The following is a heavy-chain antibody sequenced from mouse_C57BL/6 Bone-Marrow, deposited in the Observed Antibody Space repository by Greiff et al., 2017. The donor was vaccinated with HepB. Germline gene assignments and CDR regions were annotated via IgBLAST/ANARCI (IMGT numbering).Heavy chain of an antibody. Sequence: QVQLQQPGAELVMPGASVKLSCKASGYTFTSYWMHWVKQRPGQGLEWIGEIDPSDSYTNYNQKFKGKSTLTVDKSSSTAYMQLSSLTSEDSAVYYCAREGGYYGYDRLAYWGQGTRVTVSA. D-gene: IGHD2-2*01. J-gene: IGHJ3*01. CDR3: AREGGYYGYDRLAY. CDR2: IDPSDSYT. CDR1: GYTFTSYW. V-gene: IGHV1-69*01.